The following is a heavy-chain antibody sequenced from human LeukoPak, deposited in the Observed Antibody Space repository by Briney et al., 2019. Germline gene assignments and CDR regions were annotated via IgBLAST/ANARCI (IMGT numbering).Heavy chain of an antibody. CDR2: ISGSGGST. J-gene: IGHJ3*02. CDR1: GFTFSSYA. CDR3: AAFWGYCSSTSCSDAFDI. V-gene: IGHV3-23*01. D-gene: IGHD2-2*01. Sequence: GGSLRLSCAASGFTFSSYAMSWVRRAPGKGLEWVSAISGSGGSTYYADSVKGRFTISRDNSKNTLYLQMNSLRAEDTAVYYCAAFWGYCSSTSCSDAFDIWGQGTMVTVSS.